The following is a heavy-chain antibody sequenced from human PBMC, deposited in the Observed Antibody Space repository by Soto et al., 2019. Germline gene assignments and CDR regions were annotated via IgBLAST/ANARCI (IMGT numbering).Heavy chain of an antibody. D-gene: IGHD5-12*01. J-gene: IGHJ4*02. CDR1: GFTFSSYA. CDR3: ARDTRREMATTFFDY. V-gene: IGHV3-30-3*01. CDR2: ISYDGSNK. Sequence: GGSPRLSCAASGFTFSSYAMHWVRQAPGKGLEWVAVISYDGSNKYYAESVKGRFTISRDNSKNTLYLQMNSLRAEDTAVYYCARDTRREMATTFFDYWGQGTLVTVSS.